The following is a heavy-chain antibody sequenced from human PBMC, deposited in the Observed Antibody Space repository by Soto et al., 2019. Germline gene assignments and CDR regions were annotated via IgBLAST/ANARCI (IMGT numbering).Heavy chain of an antibody. D-gene: IGHD1-26*01. V-gene: IGHV1-69*01. CDR2: IIPIFGTA. CDR3: ASLHSGSYEYYFDY. CDR1: GGTFSSYA. Sequence: QVQLVQSGAEVKKPGSSVKVSCKASGGTFSSYAISWVGQAPGQGLEWMGGIIPIFGTANYAQKFQGRVTITADESTSTAYMELSSLRSEDTAVYYCASLHSGSYEYYFDYWGQGTLVTVSS. J-gene: IGHJ4*02.